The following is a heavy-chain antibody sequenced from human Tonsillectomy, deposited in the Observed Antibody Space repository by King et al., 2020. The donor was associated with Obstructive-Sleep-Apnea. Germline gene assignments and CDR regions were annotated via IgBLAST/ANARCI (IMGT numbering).Heavy chain of an antibody. Sequence: VQLVESGGGLVKPGGSLRLSCAASGFTFSSYSMNWVRQAPGKGLEWVSSISSSSSYIYYADSVKGRFTISRDNAKNSLYLQMNSLRAEDTAVYYCARGIEFFVDCSSTSCYANWGQGTLVTVSS. CDR3: ARGIEFFVDCSSTSCYAN. CDR1: GFTFSSYS. V-gene: IGHV3-21*01. D-gene: IGHD2-2*01. J-gene: IGHJ4*02. CDR2: ISSSSSYI.